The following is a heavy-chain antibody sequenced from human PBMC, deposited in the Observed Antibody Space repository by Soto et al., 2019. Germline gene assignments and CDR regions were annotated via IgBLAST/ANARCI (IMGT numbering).Heavy chain of an antibody. D-gene: IGHD4-17*01. CDR1: GGSFSGYY. V-gene: IGHV4-34*01. J-gene: IGHJ6*02. Sequence: PSETLSLPCAVYGGSFSGYYWSWIRQPPGKGLEWIGEINHSGSTNYNPSLKSRVTISVDTSKNQFSLKLSSVTAADTAVYYCAGGRGTVTLYDHYGRDVWGQGTTVTV. CDR3: AGGRGTVTLYDHYGRDV. CDR2: INHSGST.